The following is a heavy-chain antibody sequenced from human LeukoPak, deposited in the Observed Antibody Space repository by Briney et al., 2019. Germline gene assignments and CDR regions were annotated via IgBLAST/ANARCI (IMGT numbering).Heavy chain of an antibody. D-gene: IGHD5-24*01. CDR3: TRVGYIDEGIDY. CDR1: GFPFSSYW. Sequence: GGSLRLSCVASGFPFSSYWMTWVRQAPGKGLEWVANIKQDSSKKSYVDSVKGRFTISRDNTKNSLYLQMNSLRAEDTAIYYCTRVGYIDEGIDYWGQGTLVTVSS. J-gene: IGHJ4*02. V-gene: IGHV3-7*04. CDR2: IKQDSSKK.